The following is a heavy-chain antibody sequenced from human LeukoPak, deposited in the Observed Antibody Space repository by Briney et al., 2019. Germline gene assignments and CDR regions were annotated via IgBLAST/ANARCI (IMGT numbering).Heavy chain of an antibody. Sequence: ASVKVSCKASGYTFTSYDINWVRQATGQGLEWMGWMNPNSGNTGYAQKFQGRVTMTRNTSISTAYMELSSLRSEDTAVYYCARGNIAAAGTLGYYHYYMDVWGKGTTVTVSS. J-gene: IGHJ6*03. V-gene: IGHV1-8*01. CDR3: ARGNIAAAGTLGYYHYYMDV. CDR1: GYTFTSYD. CDR2: MNPNSGNT. D-gene: IGHD6-13*01.